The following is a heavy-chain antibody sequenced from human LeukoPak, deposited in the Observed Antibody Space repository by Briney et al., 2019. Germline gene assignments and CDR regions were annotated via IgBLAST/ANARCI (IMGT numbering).Heavy chain of an antibody. CDR2: IIPILGIA. V-gene: IGHV1-69*04. D-gene: IGHD1-26*01. CDR3: ARHPHIVGATWAFDY. J-gene: IGHJ4*02. CDR1: GGTFSSYA. Sequence: SVKVSCKASGGTFSSYAISWVRQAPGQGLEWMGRIIPILGIANCAQKFQGRVTITADKSTSTAYMELSSLRSEDTAVYYCARHPHIVGATWAFDYWGQGTLVTVSS.